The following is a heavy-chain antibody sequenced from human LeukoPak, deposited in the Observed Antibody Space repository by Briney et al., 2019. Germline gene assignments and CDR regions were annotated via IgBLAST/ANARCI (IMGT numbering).Heavy chain of an antibody. J-gene: IGHJ5*02. CDR1: GGSFSGYY. CDR3: ARGQYYYDSSGYYYPNWSDP. V-gene: IGHV4-34*01. Sequence: SETLSLTCAVYGGSFSGYYWSWIRQPPGKGLEWIGEINHSGSTNYNPSLKSRVTISVDTSKNQFSLKLSSVTAADTAVYYCARGQYYYDSSGYYYPNWSDPWGQGTLVTVSS. CDR2: INHSGST. D-gene: IGHD3-22*01.